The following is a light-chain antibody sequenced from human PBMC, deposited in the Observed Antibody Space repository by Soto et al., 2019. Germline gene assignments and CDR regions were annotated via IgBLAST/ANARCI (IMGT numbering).Light chain of an antibody. CDR3: QQYTSSLNT. J-gene: IGKJ5*01. CDR1: ETIRNHY. Sequence: QSPGTLSLSPGEGATLSCRASETIRNHYLAWYQQKPGQAPRLLIYGASVRATGVPHRFSGSGSGTDFTLTISRLEPEDFAVYSCQQYTSSLNTFGRGTRLEIK. V-gene: IGKV3-20*01. CDR2: GAS.